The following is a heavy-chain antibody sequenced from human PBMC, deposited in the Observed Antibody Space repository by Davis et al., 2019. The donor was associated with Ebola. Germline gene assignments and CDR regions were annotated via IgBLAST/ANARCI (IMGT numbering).Heavy chain of an antibody. CDR2: IYYNGST. CDR3: ARQRVEYQLLFRYYYGMDV. J-gene: IGHJ6*02. CDR1: GGSVRSDS. D-gene: IGHD2-2*01. Sequence: MPSETLSLTCNVSGGSVRSDSWAWIRQPPGKGLEWIGNIYYNGSTYYNPSLKSRVTISVDTSKNQFSLKLSSVTAADTAVYYCARQRVEYQLLFRYYYGMDVWGQGTTVTVSS. V-gene: IGHV4-59*08.